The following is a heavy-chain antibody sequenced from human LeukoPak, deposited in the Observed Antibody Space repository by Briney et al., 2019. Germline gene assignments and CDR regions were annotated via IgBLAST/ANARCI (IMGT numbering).Heavy chain of an antibody. D-gene: IGHD6-6*01. CDR3: ARGLSGYASSLGY. V-gene: IGHV3-74*01. CDR1: GFTFSSYW. J-gene: IGHJ4*02. Sequence: GGSLRLSCAASGFTFSSYWMHWVRQAPGKGLVWVSRINSDGSSTSYADSVRGRFSISRDNAKNTLYLQMNSLRAEDMAVYYCARGLSGYASSLGYWGQGTLVTVSA. CDR2: INSDGSST.